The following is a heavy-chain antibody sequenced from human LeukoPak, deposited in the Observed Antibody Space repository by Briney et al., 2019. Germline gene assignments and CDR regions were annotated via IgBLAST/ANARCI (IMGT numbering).Heavy chain of an antibody. CDR3: AREDPDGELLGY. J-gene: IGHJ4*02. CDR1: QYAFTDYA. V-gene: IGHV1-3*01. Sequence: ASVKVSCKASQYAFTDYAVHWVRQAPGQGLEWMGWINAGNGKTKYSQSFQGRITITRDTSATTAYMELSSLTSEDTAEYYCAREDPDGELLGYWGQGTLVTVSS. D-gene: IGHD1-26*01. CDR2: INAGNGKT.